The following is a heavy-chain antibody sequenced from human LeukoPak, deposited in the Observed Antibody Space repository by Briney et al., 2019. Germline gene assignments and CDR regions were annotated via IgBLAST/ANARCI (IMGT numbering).Heavy chain of an antibody. CDR2: ISYEGSNK. J-gene: IGHJ4*02. Sequence: PGGSLRLSCAASGFTFRIYAMHGVRQAPGKGLEVLAVISYEGSNKYYADSVKGRFTISRDNSKNTLYLQMNSLRAEDTAVYYCARGSGGNFYFDYWGQGTLVTVSS. CDR3: ARGSGGNFYFDY. V-gene: IGHV3-30-3*01. CDR1: GFTFRIYA. D-gene: IGHD4-23*01.